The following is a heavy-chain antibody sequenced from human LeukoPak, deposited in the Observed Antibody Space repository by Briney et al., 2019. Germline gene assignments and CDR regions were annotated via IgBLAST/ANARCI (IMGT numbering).Heavy chain of an antibody. Sequence: PGGSLRLSCAASGITFSSYWMSWVRQAPGKGLEWVANIKQDGSEKYYVDSVKGRFTISRDNAKNSLYLQMNSLRAEDTAVYYCARDRYDILTGPYFDYWGQGTLVTVSS. CDR1: GITFSSYW. CDR3: ARDRYDILTGPYFDY. D-gene: IGHD3-9*01. J-gene: IGHJ4*02. CDR2: IKQDGSEK. V-gene: IGHV3-7*01.